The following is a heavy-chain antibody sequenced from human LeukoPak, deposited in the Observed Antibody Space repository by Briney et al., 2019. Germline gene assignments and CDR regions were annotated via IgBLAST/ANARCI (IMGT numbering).Heavy chain of an antibody. J-gene: IGHJ4*02. V-gene: IGHV4-34*01. Sequence: PSETLSLTCTVSGGSITSYYWSWIRQPPGKGLEWIGEINHSGSTNYNPSLKSRVTISVDTSKNQFSLKLSSVTAADTAVYYCARGLVFYGSGSYYNCLDYWGQGTLVTVSS. CDR2: INHSGST. CDR3: ARGLVFYGSGSYYNCLDY. CDR1: GGSITSYY. D-gene: IGHD3-10*01.